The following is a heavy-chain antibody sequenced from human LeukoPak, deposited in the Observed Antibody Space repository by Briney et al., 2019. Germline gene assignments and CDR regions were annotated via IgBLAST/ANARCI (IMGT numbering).Heavy chain of an antibody. CDR3: ARGRQSHDY. CDR1: GLSLLTSGMC. J-gene: IGHJ4*02. Sequence: SGPTLVNPTQTLTLTCNFSGLSLLTSGMCVSWIRQPPGQDLKWHAHIDLDNDNYYTTSLKTRLTLSTDPSKNQVVLTMTIMDPVDTATYYCARGRQSHDYWGLGTLVTVSS. V-gene: IGHV2-70*01. CDR2: IDLDNDN.